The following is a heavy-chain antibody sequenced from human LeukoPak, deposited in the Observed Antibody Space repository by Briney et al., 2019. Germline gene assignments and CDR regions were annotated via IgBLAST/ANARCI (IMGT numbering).Heavy chain of an antibody. V-gene: IGHV4-59*01. CDR3: ARRSYGSGSYYYYYYYYMDV. CDR1: GGSISSYY. D-gene: IGHD3-10*01. CDR2: IYYSGST. J-gene: IGHJ6*03. Sequence: SETLSLTCTVSGGSISSYYWSWIRQPPGKGLEWIGYIYYSGSTNYNPSLKGRISISVDTSTNQFSLKLSSVTAADTAVYYCARRSYGSGSYYYYYYYYMDVWGKGTTVTVSS.